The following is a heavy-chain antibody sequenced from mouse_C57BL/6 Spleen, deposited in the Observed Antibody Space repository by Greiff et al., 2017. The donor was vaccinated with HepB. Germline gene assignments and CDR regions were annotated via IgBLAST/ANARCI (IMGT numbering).Heavy chain of an antibody. CDR1: GFTFSSYA. Sequence: DVKLVESGGGLVKPGGSLKLSCAASGFTFSSYAMSWVRQTPEKRLEWVATISDGGSYTYYPDNVKGRFTISRDNAKNNLYLQMSHLKSEDTAVYYCARGGYGSSWAMDYWGQGTSVTVSS. J-gene: IGHJ4*01. CDR2: ISDGGSYT. CDR3: ARGGYGSSWAMDY. D-gene: IGHD1-1*01. V-gene: IGHV5-4*03.